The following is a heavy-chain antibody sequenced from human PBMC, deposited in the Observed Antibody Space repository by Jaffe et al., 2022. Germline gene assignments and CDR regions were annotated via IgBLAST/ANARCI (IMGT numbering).Heavy chain of an antibody. CDR1: GYTF. CDR3: ASTGIHSTQLYHPLDY. CDR2: ISAYNGNT. D-gene: IGHD2-2*01. J-gene: IGHJ4*02. Sequence: QVQLVQSGAEVKKPGASVKVSCKASGYTFISWVRQAPGQGLEWMGWISAYNGNTNYAQKFQSRVSMTTDTSTSTSYMELRSLRSDDTAVYYCASTGIHSTQLYHPLDYWGQGTLVTVSS. V-gene: IGHV1-18*01.